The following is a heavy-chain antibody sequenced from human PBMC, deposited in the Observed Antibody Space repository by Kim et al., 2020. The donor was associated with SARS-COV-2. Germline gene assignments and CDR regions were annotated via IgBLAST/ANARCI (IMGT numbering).Heavy chain of an antibody. CDR2: INWNGGST. D-gene: IGHD6-19*01. V-gene: IGHV3-20*01. CDR3: ARGINRGWYFFDP. Sequence: GGSLRLSCAAYGFTFDDYGMSWVRQAPGKGLEWVSGINWNGGSTGYADSVKGRFTISRDNAKNSLYLQRNSLRAEDTALYHCARGINRGWYFFDPWGQGTLVTVSS. J-gene: IGHJ5*02. CDR1: GFTFDDYG.